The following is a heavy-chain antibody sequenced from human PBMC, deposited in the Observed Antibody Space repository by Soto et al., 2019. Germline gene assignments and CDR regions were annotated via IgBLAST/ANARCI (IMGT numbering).Heavy chain of an antibody. CDR3: ARAATGSYHSAY. J-gene: IGHJ4*02. Sequence: GPEVKKPGASVRVSCMTSGYAFTSYGVNWVRQVPGQGLEWMGWIAPHSGRTTYLPKFQGRVTITADPSTNTAYMELTSLSSDDTGIYFCARAATGSYHSAYWGQGTVVTVAA. CDR1: GYAFTSYG. V-gene: IGHV1-18*04. CDR2: IAPHSGRT. D-gene: IGHD3-10*01.